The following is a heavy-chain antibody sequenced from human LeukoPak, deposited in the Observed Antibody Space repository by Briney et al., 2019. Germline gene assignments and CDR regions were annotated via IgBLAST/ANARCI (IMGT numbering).Heavy chain of an antibody. CDR3: ARSRGWLQSHPLGY. V-gene: IGHV4-38-2*02. J-gene: IGHJ4*02. CDR1: GYSISSGYY. Sequence: SETLSLTCTVSGYSISSGYYWGWIRQPPGKGLEWIGSIYHSGSTYYNPSLKSRLTISVDTSKNQFSLKLSSVTAADTAVYYCARSRGWLQSHPLGYWGQGTLVTVSS. CDR2: IYHSGST. D-gene: IGHD5-24*01.